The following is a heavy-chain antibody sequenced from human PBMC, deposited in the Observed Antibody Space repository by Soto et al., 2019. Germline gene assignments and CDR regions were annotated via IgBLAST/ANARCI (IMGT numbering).Heavy chain of an antibody. Sequence: QVQLQESGPGLVKPSETLSLTCTVSGGSISSYYWSWIRQPPGKGLEWIGYIYYSGSTNYNPSLKSLVTISVDTSKNQCSLKLSSVTAADTAVYYCARLILGDYYGSGSYYIDYWGQGTLVTVSS. CDR3: ARLILGDYYGSGSYYIDY. CDR1: GGSISSYY. J-gene: IGHJ4*02. D-gene: IGHD3-10*01. V-gene: IGHV4-59*08. CDR2: IYYSGST.